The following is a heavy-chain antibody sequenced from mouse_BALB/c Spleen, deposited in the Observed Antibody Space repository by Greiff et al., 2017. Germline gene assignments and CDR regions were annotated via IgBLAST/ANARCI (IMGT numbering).Heavy chain of an antibody. J-gene: IGHJ1*01. CDR2: ISCDNCAT. D-gene: IGHD4-1*01. Sequence: LVKTGASVKISCKAFGYSFTGYYMHWVKQSPGKSLEWIGYISCDNCATSYNQKFEGKATFTVDTSSSTAYMQFNSLTSEDSAVYCCARGWTGTNWYFDVWGEGTTVTVSS. CDR1: GYSFTGYY. CDR3: ARGWTGTNWYFDV. V-gene: IGHV1S34*01.